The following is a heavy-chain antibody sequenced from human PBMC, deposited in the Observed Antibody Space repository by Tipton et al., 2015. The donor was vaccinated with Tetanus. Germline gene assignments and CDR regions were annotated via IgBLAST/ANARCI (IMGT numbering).Heavy chain of an antibody. J-gene: IGHJ5*02. D-gene: IGHD3-22*01. CDR2: IYYSGST. CDR1: GGSISNYY. CDR3: ARGAYSYDSSGYYYLLDP. Sequence: TLSLTCTVSGGSISNYYWSWIRQPPGKGLEWIGYIYYSGSTNYNPSLKSRVTISVDTSKNQFSLKLSSVTAADTAVYYCARGAYSYDSSGYYYLLDPWGQGVLVTVSS. V-gene: IGHV4-59*01.